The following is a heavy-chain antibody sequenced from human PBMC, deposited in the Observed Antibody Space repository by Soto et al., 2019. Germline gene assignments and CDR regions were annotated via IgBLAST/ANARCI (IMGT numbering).Heavy chain of an antibody. CDR3: ATLFSSSSIGFDY. CDR2: NSAGNGNT. Sequence: ASVKVSCKASGYTFTGYYMHWVRQAPGQRLEWMGRNSAGNGNTQYSQKFQGRVSITRDTSASTDFMELSGLTPEDTAIYYCATLFSSSSIGFDYWGQGTQVTVSS. CDR1: GYTFTGYY. V-gene: IGHV1-3*01. D-gene: IGHD6-6*01. J-gene: IGHJ4*02.